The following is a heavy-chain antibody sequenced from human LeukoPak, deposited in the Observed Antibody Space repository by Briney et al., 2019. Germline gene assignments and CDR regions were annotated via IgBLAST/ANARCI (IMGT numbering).Heavy chain of an antibody. V-gene: IGHV3-30*04. CDR3: ATAGGQLIHGFGYFEY. J-gene: IGHJ4*02. Sequence: PGGSLRLSCAASGFTFSSYTMHWVRQAPGKGLEWVAFISYDGSNKYYADSVKGRFTISRDNSKNTLYLQMSSLRAEDTAVYYCATAGGQLIHGFGYFEYWGQGTLVTVSS. CDR1: GFTFSSYT. CDR2: ISYDGSNK. D-gene: IGHD1-1*01.